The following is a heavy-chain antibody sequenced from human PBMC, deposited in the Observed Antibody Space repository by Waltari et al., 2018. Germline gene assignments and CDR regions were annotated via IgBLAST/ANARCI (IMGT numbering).Heavy chain of an antibody. Sequence: QLQLQESGPGLVKPSETLSLTRTVSGGSISSSSYYWGWIRQPPGKGLEWIGSNSYTGITYYNPSLKSRLTISVDTSKKQFSLKLTSVTAADTAVYYCARLWGGTRPPDYWGQGTLVTVSS. D-gene: IGHD3-16*01. J-gene: IGHJ4*02. CDR2: NSYTGIT. V-gene: IGHV4-39*01. CDR1: GGSISSSSYY. CDR3: ARLWGGTRPPDY.